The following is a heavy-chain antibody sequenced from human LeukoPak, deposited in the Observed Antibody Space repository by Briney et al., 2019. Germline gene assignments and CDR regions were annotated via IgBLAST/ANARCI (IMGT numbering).Heavy chain of an antibody. CDR2: IYYSGST. J-gene: IGHJ4*02. D-gene: IGHD3-22*01. Sequence: PSETLPLTCTVSGGSISSTSYNWGWIRQPPGKGLEWIGSIYYSGSTFYNPSLKSRVTISINTSKNRFSLKLSSVTAADTAVYYCASQPYYDSSGYYFYWGQGTLVTVSS. CDR1: GGSISSTSYN. CDR3: ASQPYYDSSGYYFY. V-gene: IGHV4-39*01.